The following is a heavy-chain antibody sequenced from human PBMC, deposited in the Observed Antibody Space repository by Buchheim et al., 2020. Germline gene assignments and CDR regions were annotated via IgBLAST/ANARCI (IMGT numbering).Heavy chain of an antibody. D-gene: IGHD3-3*01. CDR1: GFTVTSHY. CDR2: IHSDGDT. CDR3: ARVFGWLVDY. Sequence: EVQLVETGGGLIQPGGSLRLSCAASGFTVTSHYMTWVRQAPGKGLEWVSIIHSDGDTYYADSVNGRFTISRDTFKNTLYLQMNSLRVDDTAVYFCARVFGWLVDYWGQGTL. V-gene: IGHV3-53*02. J-gene: IGHJ4*02.